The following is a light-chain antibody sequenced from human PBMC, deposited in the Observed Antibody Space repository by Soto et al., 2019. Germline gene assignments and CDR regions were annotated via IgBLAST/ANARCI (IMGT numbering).Light chain of an antibody. J-gene: IGKJ1*01. CDR3: QQYNSYSWT. V-gene: IGKV1-5*03. CDR1: QSLNNW. Sequence: DIQMTQSPSTLSASIGDRVTITCRASQSLNNWLAWYQQKPGNAPKLLIYKVSNLESGVPSRFSGSGFGTEFTLTISGLQPDDFATYYCQQYNSYSWTFGQGTKVEIK. CDR2: KVS.